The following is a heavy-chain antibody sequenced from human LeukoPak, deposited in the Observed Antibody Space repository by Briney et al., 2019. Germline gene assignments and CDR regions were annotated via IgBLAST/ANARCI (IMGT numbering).Heavy chain of an antibody. J-gene: IGHJ4*02. V-gene: IGHV3-21*01. CDR2: ISSSSSYI. D-gene: IGHD6-13*01. Sequence: PGGSLRLSCATSGFTFSTYSMNWVRQAPGKGLEGVSSISSSSSYIYYADSVKGRFTISRDNAKNSLYLQMNSLRAEDTALYYCARSPRYSRLNRGWGQGTLVTVSS. CDR3: ARSPRYSRLNRG. CDR1: GFTFSTYS.